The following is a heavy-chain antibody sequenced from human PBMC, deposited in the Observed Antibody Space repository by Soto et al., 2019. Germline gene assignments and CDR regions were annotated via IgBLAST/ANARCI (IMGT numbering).Heavy chain of an antibody. J-gene: IGHJ4*02. D-gene: IGHD6-13*01. V-gene: IGHV3-23*01. CDR1: GFTFTTYA. CDR3: AKYGSLGYFEY. CDR2: ISTSGGTT. Sequence: EVQLLESGGGLVQPGGSLRLSCAASGFTFTTYAMNWVRQAPGKGLEWVSSISTSGGTTYYADPVKGRFTISRDNSKNTVLLQMNSLRAEDTAVYYCAKYGSLGYFEYWGQGTLVTVSS.